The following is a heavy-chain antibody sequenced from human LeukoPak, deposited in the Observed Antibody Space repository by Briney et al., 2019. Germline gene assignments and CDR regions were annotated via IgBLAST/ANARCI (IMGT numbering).Heavy chain of an antibody. CDR1: GYSFITYW. J-gene: IGHJ4*02. CDR3: ARHRGGQGANEFDY. V-gene: IGHV5-51*01. D-gene: IGHD4/OR15-4a*01. Sequence: GESLKISCKGSGYSFITYWIGWVRQMPGKGLEWMGIIYPGDSETRYSPSFQGQVNMSADKSISTAYLQWSSLKASDTAMYYCARHRGGQGANEFDYWGQGTLVTVSS. CDR2: IYPGDSET.